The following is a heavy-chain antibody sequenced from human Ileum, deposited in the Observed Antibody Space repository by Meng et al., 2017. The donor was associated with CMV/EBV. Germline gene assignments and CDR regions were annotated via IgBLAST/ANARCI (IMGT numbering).Heavy chain of an antibody. V-gene: IGHV4-34*01. CDR2: VNHSGST. CDR1: CTTVSLYY. Sequence: QPPVLRTSNFAQSQSLTLTCPRCCTTVSLYYWGWIRHPPGKGLEWIGKVNHSGSTNYNPSLKSRVTISVDTSKNQFSLKLSSVTAADTAVYYCARNVCIYSYRIDYWGQGTLVTVSS. J-gene: IGHJ4*02. D-gene: IGHD1-14*01. CDR3: ARNVCIYSYRIDY.